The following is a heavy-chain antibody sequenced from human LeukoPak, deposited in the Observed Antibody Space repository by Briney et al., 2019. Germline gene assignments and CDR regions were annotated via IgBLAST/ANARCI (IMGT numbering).Heavy chain of an antibody. CDR3: ARGAVGARDYWVAAFDI. Sequence: GSSVKVSCKASGGTFSSYAISWVRQAPGQGLEWMGGIIPIFGTANYAQKLQGRVTITTDESTSTAYMELSSLRTEDTAVYYCARGAVGARDYWVAAFDIWGQGTMVTVSS. J-gene: IGHJ3*02. V-gene: IGHV1-69*05. CDR1: GGTFSSYA. CDR2: IIPIFGTA. D-gene: IGHD1-26*01.